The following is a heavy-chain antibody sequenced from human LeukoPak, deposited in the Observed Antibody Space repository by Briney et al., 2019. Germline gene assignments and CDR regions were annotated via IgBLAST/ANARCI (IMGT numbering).Heavy chain of an antibody. CDR3: ARGLAYYDFWSGHFFDY. V-gene: IGHV4-30-4*08. Sequence: PSETLSLTCTVSGGSISSGDYYWSWIRQPPGKGLEWIGYIYYSGSTYYNPSLKSRVTISVDTSKNQFSLKLSSVTAADTAVYYCARGLAYYDFWSGHFFDYWGQGTLVTVSS. CDR1: GGSISSGDYY. J-gene: IGHJ4*02. D-gene: IGHD3-3*01. CDR2: IYYSGST.